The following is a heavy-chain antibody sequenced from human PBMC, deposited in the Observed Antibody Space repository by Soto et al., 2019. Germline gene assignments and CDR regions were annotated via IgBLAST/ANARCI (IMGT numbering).Heavy chain of an antibody. D-gene: IGHD1-7*01. CDR2: IYRTGST. CDR1: GGSFTSNNW. Sequence: QVQLQESAPGLVKPSGTRSLTSAVSGGSFTSNNWWTGVRQPPGQGLEWIGEIYRTGSTNYNPSLKSRVTISLDKSENQFSLKVTSLTAADTAVYYCASRDPGTSVDYWGQGTLVTVSS. J-gene: IGHJ4*02. V-gene: IGHV4-4*02. CDR3: ASRDPGTSVDY.